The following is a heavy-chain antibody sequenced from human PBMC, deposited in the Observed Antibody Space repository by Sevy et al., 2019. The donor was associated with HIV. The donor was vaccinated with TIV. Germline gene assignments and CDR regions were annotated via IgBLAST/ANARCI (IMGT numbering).Heavy chain of an antibody. CDR1: GFSFNLYA. D-gene: IGHD3-9*01. V-gene: IGHV3-23*01. J-gene: IGHJ5*02. CDR3: AKDHDNNWFDP. Sequence: GGSVRLSCAASGFSFNLYAMTWVRQAPGKGLGWVSTISVSGGSTYYADSVKGQFTISRDNSKNTLYLQMNSLRAEDTAVYYCAKDHDNNWFDPWGQGTLVTVSS. CDR2: ISVSGGST.